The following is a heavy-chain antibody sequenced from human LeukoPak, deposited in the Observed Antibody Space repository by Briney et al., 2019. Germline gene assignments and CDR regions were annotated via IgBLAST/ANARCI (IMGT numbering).Heavy chain of an antibody. V-gene: IGHV1-18*01. D-gene: IGHD5-18*01. J-gene: IGHJ4*02. Sequence: ASVKVSCKASGYTFTTYGISWVRQAPGQGLEWMGWINPYNGNTNYAQKFQGRVTMTTDTSTSTAYMELRSLRSDDTAVYYCARGNVDTAMVGGLGFDYWGQGTMVTVSS. CDR1: GYTFTTYG. CDR3: ARGNVDTAMVGGLGFDY. CDR2: INPYNGNT.